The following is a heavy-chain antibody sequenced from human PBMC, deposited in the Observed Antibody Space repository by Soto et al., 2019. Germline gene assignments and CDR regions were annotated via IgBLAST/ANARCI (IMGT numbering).Heavy chain of an antibody. CDR2: INPNSGGT. V-gene: IGHV1-2*02. Sequence: ASVKVSCKASGYTFTGYYMHWVRQAPGQGLEWMGWINPNSGGTNYAQKFQGRVTMTRDTSISTAYMELSSLRSEDTAVYYCAASYYYDSSGYYYVPYYYGMDVWGQGTTVTVS. CDR3: AASYYYDSSGYYYVPYYYGMDV. CDR1: GYTFTGYY. J-gene: IGHJ6*02. D-gene: IGHD3-22*01.